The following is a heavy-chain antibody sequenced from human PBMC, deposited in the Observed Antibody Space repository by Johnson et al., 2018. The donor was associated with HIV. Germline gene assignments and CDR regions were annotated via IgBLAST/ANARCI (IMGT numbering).Heavy chain of an antibody. Sequence: VQLVESGGGLVQPGGSLRLSCAASGFTFDDYAMHWVRQAPGKGLEWVSGINSEGSSTNYADSVKGRFTISRDNAKNTLYLQMNSLRAEDTAVYYCAREGSGWYDAFDIWGQGTMVTVSS. V-gene: IGHV3-74*01. J-gene: IGHJ3*02. CDR2: INSEGSST. CDR1: GFTFDDYA. CDR3: AREGSGWYDAFDI. D-gene: IGHD6-19*01.